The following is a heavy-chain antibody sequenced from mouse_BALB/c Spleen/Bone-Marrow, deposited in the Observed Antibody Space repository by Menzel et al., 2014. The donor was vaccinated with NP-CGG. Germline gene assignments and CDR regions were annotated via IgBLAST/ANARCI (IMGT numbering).Heavy chain of an antibody. Sequence: EVKLMESGGDLVKPGGSLKLSCAASGFTFXSYGMSWVRQTPDKRLEWVATISSGGSYTYYPDSVKGRFTISRDNAKNTLYLQMSSLKSEDTAMYYCARQTYYDYDGYFDYRGQGTTLTVSS. J-gene: IGHJ2*01. CDR2: ISSGGSYT. V-gene: IGHV5-6*01. CDR3: ARQTYYDYDGYFDY. CDR1: GFTFXSYG. D-gene: IGHD2-4*01.